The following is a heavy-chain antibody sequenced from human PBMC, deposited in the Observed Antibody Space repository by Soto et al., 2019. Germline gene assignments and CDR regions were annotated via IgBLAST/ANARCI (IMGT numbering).Heavy chain of an antibody. D-gene: IGHD3-22*01. Sequence: GASVKVSCKASGYTFTSHDIYWVRQATGQGLEWMGWVDPNSGNTGYAQKFQGRVTITADKSTSTAYMELSSLRSEDTAVYYCARQVKPWYNYSGYYYVGWFDPWGQGTLVTVSS. CDR2: VDPNSGNT. CDR1: GYTFTSHD. V-gene: IGHV1-8*01. J-gene: IGHJ5*02. CDR3: ARQVKPWYNYSGYYYVGWFDP.